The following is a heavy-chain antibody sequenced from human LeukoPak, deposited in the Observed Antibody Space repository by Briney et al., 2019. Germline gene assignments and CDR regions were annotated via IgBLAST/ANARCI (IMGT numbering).Heavy chain of an antibody. CDR2: IFHPGST. Sequence: KASETLSLTCTVYGESFSGYYWTWIRQPPGKGLEWIGEIFHPGSTDYNPSLNSRVTISLDTSSNQFSLSLSSVTAADTAVYYCARVCRYYDSSGYYRFGAFDIWGQGTMVTVSS. CDR3: ARVCRYYDSSGYYRFGAFDI. D-gene: IGHD3-22*01. J-gene: IGHJ3*02. V-gene: IGHV4-34*12. CDR1: GESFSGYY.